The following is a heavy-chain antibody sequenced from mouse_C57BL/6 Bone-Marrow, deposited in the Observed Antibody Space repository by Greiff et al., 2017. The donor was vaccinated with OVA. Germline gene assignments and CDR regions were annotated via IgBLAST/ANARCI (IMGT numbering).Heavy chain of an antibody. J-gene: IGHJ2*01. CDR1: GYTFTSYG. D-gene: IGHD1-1*01. CDR2: IYPRSGNT. V-gene: IGHV1-81*01. Sequence: VQLVESGAELARPGASVKLSCKASGYTFTSYGISWVKQRPGQGLEWIGEIYPRSGNTYYNEKFKGKATLTVDKSSSTAYMALRSLTSEDSAVCFFARSTTRDYWGQGTTRTVSS. CDR3: ARSTTRDY.